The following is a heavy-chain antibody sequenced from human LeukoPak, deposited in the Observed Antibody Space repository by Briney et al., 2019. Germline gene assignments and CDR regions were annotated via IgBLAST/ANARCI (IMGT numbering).Heavy chain of an antibody. V-gene: IGHV4-34*01. CDR2: ISPGGTT. Sequence: PSETLSLTCAVYGGSFNNYYLTWIRQPPGKGLEWIGEISPGGTTNYNPSLKSRVTLSVDPSKNHFSLKLTSVTAADTAVYYCARHVTFMSRITVVRGRKDVGFDYWGQGTLVTVSS. D-gene: IGHD3-10*01. CDR1: GGSFNNYY. J-gene: IGHJ4*02. CDR3: ARHVTFMSRITVVRGRKDVGFDY.